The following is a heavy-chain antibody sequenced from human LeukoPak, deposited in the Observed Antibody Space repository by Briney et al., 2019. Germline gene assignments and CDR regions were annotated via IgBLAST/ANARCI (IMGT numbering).Heavy chain of an antibody. CDR3: ARSSRQNWFDP. J-gene: IGHJ5*02. Sequence: SETLSLTCTVSGGSISSGGYYWSWIRQHPGKGLEWIGYIYYSGSTYYNPSPKSRVTISVDTSKNQFSLKLSSVTAADTAVYYCARSSRQNWFDPWGQGTLVTVSS. V-gene: IGHV4-31*03. D-gene: IGHD6-13*01. CDR1: GGSISSGGYY. CDR2: IYYSGST.